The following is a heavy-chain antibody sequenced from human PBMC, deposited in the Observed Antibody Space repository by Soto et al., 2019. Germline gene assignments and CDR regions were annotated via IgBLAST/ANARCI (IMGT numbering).Heavy chain of an antibody. J-gene: IGHJ5*02. CDR3: AIAGYGDYYDFDP. Sequence: QLQLQESGSGLVKPSQTLSLTCAVSGGSISSGGYSWSWIRQPPGKGLEWIGYLYHSGSTYYNPSLKSRVNRSVDRSKNQFSLKLSSVTAADTAVYYCAIAGYGDYYDFDPWGQGTLVTVSS. D-gene: IGHD4-17*01. CDR1: GGSISSGGYS. V-gene: IGHV4-30-2*01. CDR2: LYHSGST.